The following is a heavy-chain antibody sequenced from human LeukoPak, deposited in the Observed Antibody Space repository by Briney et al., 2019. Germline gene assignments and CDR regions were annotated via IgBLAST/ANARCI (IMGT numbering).Heavy chain of an antibody. Sequence: GASVKVSCKASGYTFTSYGISWVRQAPGQGLEWMGWISAYNGNTNYAQKFQGRVTITTDESTSTAYMELSSLRSEDTAVYYCAVVYYYYYYMDVWGKGTTVTVSS. CDR3: AVVYYYYYYMDV. J-gene: IGHJ6*03. CDR2: ISAYNGNT. V-gene: IGHV1-18*01. CDR1: GYTFTSYG.